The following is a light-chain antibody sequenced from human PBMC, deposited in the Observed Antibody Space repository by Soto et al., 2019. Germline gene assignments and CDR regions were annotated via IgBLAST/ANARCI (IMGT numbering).Light chain of an antibody. CDR2: GAS. CDR3: QQYNRWVT. V-gene: IGKV3-15*01. CDR1: QSVNNN. J-gene: IGKJ4*01. Sequence: EIVMTQSPATLSVSPGERATLSCRASQSVNNNLAWYQQKPGQGPRLLIYGASTRATGVPARFSGGGSGTEFSLTISSLQSEDVAVYYCQQYNRWVTFGGGTKVEIK.